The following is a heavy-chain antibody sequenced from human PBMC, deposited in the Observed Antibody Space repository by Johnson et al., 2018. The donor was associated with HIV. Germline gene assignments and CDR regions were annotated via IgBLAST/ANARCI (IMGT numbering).Heavy chain of an antibody. V-gene: IGHV3-9*01. CDR3: AKDGDLTGTDAFDI. CDR1: GFTFDDYA. Sequence: VQLVESGGGLVQPGRSLRLSCAASGFTFDDYAMHWVRQVPGKGLEWVSGISWNSDNIGYADSVKGRFTISRDSAKNSLYLQMNSLRAEDTAFYYCAKDGDLTGTDAFDIWGQGTMVTVSS. D-gene: IGHD1/OR15-1a*01. J-gene: IGHJ3*02. CDR2: ISWNSDNI.